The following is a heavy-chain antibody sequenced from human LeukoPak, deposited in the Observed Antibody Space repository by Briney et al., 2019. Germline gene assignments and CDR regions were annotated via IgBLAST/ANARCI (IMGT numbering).Heavy chain of an antibody. V-gene: IGHV1-8*01. D-gene: IGHD3-3*01. CDR2: MNPNSGNT. Sequence: GESLKVSCKASGYTFTSYDINWVRQATGQGLEWMGWMNPNSGNTGYAQKFQGRVTMTRNTSISTAYMELSSLRSEDTAVYYCARGITIFGVAHQNYYYYGMDVWGQGTTVTVSS. CDR3: ARGITIFGVAHQNYYYYGMDV. J-gene: IGHJ6*02. CDR1: GYTFTSYD.